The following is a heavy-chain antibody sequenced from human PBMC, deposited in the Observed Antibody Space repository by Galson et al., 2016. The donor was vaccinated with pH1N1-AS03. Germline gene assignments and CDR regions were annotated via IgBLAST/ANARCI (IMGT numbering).Heavy chain of an antibody. D-gene: IGHD2-2*01. V-gene: IGHV3-23*01. CDR1: GFSFDSYA. Sequence: SLRLSCAASGFSFDSYAMSWVRQAPGKGLEWVSVISGSGTSTFYADSVKGRFTISRDNSKHTLILQMDSLRADDTAVYYCAKSGSSSCYGRSDYWGQGTLVTVSS. CDR3: AKSGSSSCYGRSDY. J-gene: IGHJ4*02. CDR2: ISGSGTST.